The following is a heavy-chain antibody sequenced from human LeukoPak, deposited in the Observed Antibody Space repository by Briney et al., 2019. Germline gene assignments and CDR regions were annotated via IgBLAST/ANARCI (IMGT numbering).Heavy chain of an antibody. CDR3: ARFPIYGSGSPTYYFDY. V-gene: IGHV1-3*01. D-gene: IGHD3-10*01. CDR1: GYRFTNYA. CDR2: INAGNGDT. J-gene: IGHJ4*02. Sequence: ASVKVSCKASGYRFTNYAMHWARQAPGQRLEWMGWINAGNGDTKYSQDFQGRVTITRDTSASTAYMELSSLRSEDTAVYYCARFPIYGSGSPTYYFDYWGQGTLVTVSS.